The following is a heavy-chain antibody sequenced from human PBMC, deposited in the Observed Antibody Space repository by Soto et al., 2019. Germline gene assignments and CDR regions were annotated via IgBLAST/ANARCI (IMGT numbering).Heavy chain of an antibody. V-gene: IGHV1-24*01. J-gene: IGHJ4*02. Sequence: ASVKVSCKVSGYTLTELSMHWVRQAPGKGLEWMGGFDPEDGETIYAQKFQGRVTINPDTSKNQFSLQLNSVTPEDTAVYYCARESVRQQLAYYFDYWGQGTLVTVSS. CDR3: ARESVRQQLAYYFDY. CDR1: GYTLTELS. D-gene: IGHD6-13*01. CDR2: FDPEDGET.